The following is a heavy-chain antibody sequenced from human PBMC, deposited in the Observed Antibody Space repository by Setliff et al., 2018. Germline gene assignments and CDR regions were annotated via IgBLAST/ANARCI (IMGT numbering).Heavy chain of an antibody. J-gene: IGHJ4*02. CDR2: INHYGSA. D-gene: IGHD1-1*01. CDR3: ARTGTYRYFDY. Sequence: SETLSLTCAVCGGAFSGYNWNWIRQPPGKGLEWIGEINHYGSANYNASLKSRVTMSVDTSKNQFSLKLSSVTAADTAVHYCARTGTYRYFDYWGQGALVTVSS. V-gene: IGHV4-34*01. CDR1: GGAFSGYN.